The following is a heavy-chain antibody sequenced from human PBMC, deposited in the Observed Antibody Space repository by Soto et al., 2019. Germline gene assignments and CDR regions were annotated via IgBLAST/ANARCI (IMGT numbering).Heavy chain of an antibody. CDR1: GYTFTSYA. Sequence: ASVKVSCKASGYTFTSYAMHWVRQAPGQRLEWMGWINAGNANTKYSQKFQGRVTITRDTSASSAYMELSSLRSEDTAVYYCARGDVYNPFDYWGQGTLVTVSS. CDR2: INAGNANT. D-gene: IGHD1-1*01. V-gene: IGHV1-3*01. CDR3: ARGDVYNPFDY. J-gene: IGHJ4*02.